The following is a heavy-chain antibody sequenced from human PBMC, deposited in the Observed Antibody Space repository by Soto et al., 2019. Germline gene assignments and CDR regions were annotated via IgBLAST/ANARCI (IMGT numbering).Heavy chain of an antibody. J-gene: IGHJ4*02. CDR1: GGTFSSYA. CDR3: ARVGIAAAGRSLFDY. CDR2: IIPIFGTA. Sequence: QVQLVQSGAEVKKPGSSVNVSCKASGGTFSSYAISWVRQAPGQGLEWMGGIIPIFGTANYAQKFQGRVTITADKSTSTAYMELSSLRSEDTAVYYCARVGIAAAGRSLFDYWGQGTLVTVSS. D-gene: IGHD6-13*01. V-gene: IGHV1-69*06.